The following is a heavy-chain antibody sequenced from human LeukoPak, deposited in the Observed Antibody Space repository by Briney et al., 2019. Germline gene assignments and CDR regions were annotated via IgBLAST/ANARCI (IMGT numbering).Heavy chain of an antibody. J-gene: IGHJ4*02. CDR1: GFTFSSYG. V-gene: IGHV3-30*18. Sequence: GGSLRLSCAASGFTFSSYGMHWVRQAPGKGLEWVAVISYDGSNKYYADSVKGRFTISRDNSKNSLYLQMNSLRTEDTALYYCAKGKNTGSYLSHVDYWGQGTLVTVSS. CDR3: AKGKNTGSYLSHVDY. CDR2: ISYDGSNK. D-gene: IGHD3-10*01.